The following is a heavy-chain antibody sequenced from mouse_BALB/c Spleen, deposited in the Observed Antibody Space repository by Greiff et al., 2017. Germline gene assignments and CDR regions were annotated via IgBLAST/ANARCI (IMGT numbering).Heavy chain of an antibody. J-gene: IGHJ3*01. CDR2: ISDGGSYT. CDR3: ARAYYRYDWFAY. D-gene: IGHD2-14*01. CDR1: GFTFSDYY. Sequence: EVKLMESGGGLVKPGGSLKLSCAASGFTFSDYYMYWVRQTPEKRLEWVATISDGGSYTYYPDSVKGRFTISRDNAKNNLYLQMSSLKSEDTAMYYCARAYYRYDWFAYWGQGTLVTVSA. V-gene: IGHV5-4*02.